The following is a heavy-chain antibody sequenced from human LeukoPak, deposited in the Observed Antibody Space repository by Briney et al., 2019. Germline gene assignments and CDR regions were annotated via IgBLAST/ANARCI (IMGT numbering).Heavy chain of an antibody. J-gene: IGHJ3*02. D-gene: IGHD3-16*01. CDR1: GNMFTGYY. CDR3: TRLGSSDI. V-gene: IGHV1-2*02. Sequence: ASVEVSCKASGNMFTGYYMHWVRQAPGQGLEWMRWINPNRGGTNYAQKFQGRVTMTRDTSISTAYMRLSGLRYDDTAVYYCTRLGSSDIWGQGTMVTVSS. CDR2: INPNRGGT.